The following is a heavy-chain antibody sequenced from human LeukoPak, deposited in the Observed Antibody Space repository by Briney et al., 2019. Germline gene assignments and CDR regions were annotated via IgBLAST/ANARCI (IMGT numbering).Heavy chain of an antibody. Sequence: PGGSLRLSCAASGFTVSSNYMSWVRQAPGKGLEWVSVIYSGGSTYYADSVKGRFTISRDNSKNTLYLQMNSLRAEDTAVYYCAKDRSSGYWVGAFDIWGQGTMVTVSS. CDR2: IYSGGST. J-gene: IGHJ3*02. V-gene: IGHV3-66*01. CDR3: AKDRSSGYWVGAFDI. D-gene: IGHD3-22*01. CDR1: GFTVSSNY.